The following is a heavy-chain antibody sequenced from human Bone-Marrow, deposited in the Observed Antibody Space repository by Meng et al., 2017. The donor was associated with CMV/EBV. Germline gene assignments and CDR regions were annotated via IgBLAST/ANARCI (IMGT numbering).Heavy chain of an antibody. J-gene: IGHJ4*02. CDR2: IYYSGST. CDR3: ARDEAYDVDRYFDY. V-gene: IGHV4-39*07. Sequence: GSLRLSCTVSGGSISSSSYYRGWIRQPPGKGLEWIGSIYYSGSTYYNPSLKSRVTISVDTSKNQFSLKLSSVTAADTAVYYCARDEAYDVDRYFDYWGQGTLVTVSS. D-gene: IGHD5-12*01. CDR1: GGSISSSSYY.